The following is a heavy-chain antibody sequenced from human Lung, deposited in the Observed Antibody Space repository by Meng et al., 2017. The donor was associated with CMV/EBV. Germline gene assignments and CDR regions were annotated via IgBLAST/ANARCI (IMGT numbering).Heavy chain of an antibody. CDR1: GFTFSSYA. Sequence: SCAASGFTFSSYAMHWVRQAPGKGLEWVAVISYDGSNKYYADSVKGRFTMSRDNTKNTMYLQMNSLSAEDTAVYYCGRDLVGHTVDYWGQGTLVTVSS. J-gene: IGHJ4*02. D-gene: IGHD1-26*01. V-gene: IGHV3-30*04. CDR3: GRDLVGHTVDY. CDR2: ISYDGSNK.